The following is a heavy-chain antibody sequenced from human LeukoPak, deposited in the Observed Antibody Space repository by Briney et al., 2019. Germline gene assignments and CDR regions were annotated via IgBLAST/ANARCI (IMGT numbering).Heavy chain of an antibody. D-gene: IGHD4-17*01. CDR1: GYTFTGFY. CDR2: INPNSGGT. Sequence: ASVKVSCKASGYTFTGFYMHWVRQAPGPGLEWMGWINPNSGGTNYTQKFQGRVTMTRDTSISTAYMELSRLRSDDTAVYYCASVHGDYVGYYCYYMDVWGKGTTVTVSS. CDR3: ASVHGDYVGYYCYYMDV. J-gene: IGHJ6*03. V-gene: IGHV1-2*02.